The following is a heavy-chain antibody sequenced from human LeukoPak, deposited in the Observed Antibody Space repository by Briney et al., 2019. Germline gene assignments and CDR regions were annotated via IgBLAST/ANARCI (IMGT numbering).Heavy chain of an antibody. CDR2: IYYSGST. V-gene: IGHV4-39*01. CDR1: GGSISSSYYY. J-gene: IGHJ4*02. D-gene: IGHD5-12*01. CDR3: ARRDSGFLDY. Sequence: PSETLSLTCTVSGGSISSSYYYWGWIRQPPGKGLEWIGSIYYSGSTNYNPSLKSRVTISVDTSKNQFSLRLSSVTAADTAVYYCARRDSGFLDYWGQGTLVTVSS.